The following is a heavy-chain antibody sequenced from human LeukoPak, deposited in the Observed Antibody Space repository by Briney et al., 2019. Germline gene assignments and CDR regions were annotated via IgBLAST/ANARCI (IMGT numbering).Heavy chain of an antibody. D-gene: IGHD1-26*01. Sequence: PSETLSLTCTVSGGSVSSRICYWTWIRQPPGKGLEWIGYIYYSGSTKYNPSLKSRVTISVDTSNNQFSLKLSSVTAADTAVYYCAREENLGATTAFDIWGQGTMVTVSS. CDR1: GGSVSSRICY. V-gene: IGHV4-61*01. J-gene: IGHJ3*02. CDR2: IYYSGST. CDR3: AREENLGATTAFDI.